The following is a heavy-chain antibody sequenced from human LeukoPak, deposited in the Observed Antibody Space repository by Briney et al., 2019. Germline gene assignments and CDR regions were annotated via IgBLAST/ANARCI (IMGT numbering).Heavy chain of an antibody. J-gene: IGHJ5*02. Sequence: GESLKISCKGSGYSFTSSWIGWVRQMPGKGLEWMGIIYPGDSDTRYSPSFQGQVTISADKSISTAYLQWSSLKASDTAMNYCAREHCSGGTCYKWFDPWGQGTLVTVSS. D-gene: IGHD2-15*01. CDR2: IYPGDSDT. V-gene: IGHV5-51*01. CDR3: AREHCSGGTCYKWFDP. CDR1: GYSFTSSW.